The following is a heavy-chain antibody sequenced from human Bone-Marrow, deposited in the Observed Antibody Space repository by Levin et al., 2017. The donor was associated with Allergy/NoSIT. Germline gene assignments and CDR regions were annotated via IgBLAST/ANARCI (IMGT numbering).Heavy chain of an antibody. D-gene: IGHD3-9*01. CDR2: VKREIDGGTT. CDR1: GFTFANTW. J-gene: IGHJ4*02. Sequence: GGSLRLSCAASGFTFANTWMSWVRQAPGKGLEWVGRVKREIDGGTTDYAAPVKGRFTISRDDSKNTLYLQMNTLKTEDTAVYYCTTGLGLTDTARWGQGALVTVSS. CDR3: TTGLGLTDTAR. V-gene: IGHV3-15*01.